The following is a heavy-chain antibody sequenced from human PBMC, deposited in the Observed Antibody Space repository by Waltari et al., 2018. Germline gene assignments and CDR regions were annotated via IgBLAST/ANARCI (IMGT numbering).Heavy chain of an antibody. D-gene: IGHD7-27*01. Sequence: EVQLVESGGGLVQPGGSLRLSCAASGPTFSSYWMTWVRQAPGKGLEGVAIIKQDGSEKHYVDSVKGRFTISRDNAKNSLYLQMNSLRVEDTAIYYCARGNWAPFDYWGQGTLVTVSS. J-gene: IGHJ4*02. CDR2: IKQDGSEK. V-gene: IGHV3-7*01. CDR1: GPTFSSYW. CDR3: ARGNWAPFDY.